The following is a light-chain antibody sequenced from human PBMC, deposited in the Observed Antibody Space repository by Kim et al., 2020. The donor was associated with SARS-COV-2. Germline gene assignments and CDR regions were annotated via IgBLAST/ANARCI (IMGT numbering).Light chain of an antibody. CDR3: QSADSSGTYWV. Sequence: SYELTQPPSVSVSPGQTARITCSGDALPNQYAYWYQQKPGQAPVLVIYKDSERPSGIPERFSGSSSGTTVTLTISGVQAKDEADYYCQSADSSGTYWVFGGGTQLTVL. CDR1: ALPNQY. J-gene: IGLJ3*02. CDR2: KDS. V-gene: IGLV3-25*03.